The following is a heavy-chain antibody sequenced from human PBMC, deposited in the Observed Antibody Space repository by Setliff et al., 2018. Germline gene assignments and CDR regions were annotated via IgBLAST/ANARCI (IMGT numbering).Heavy chain of an antibody. CDR2: IYPGDSDI. D-gene: IGHD3-3*01. J-gene: IGHJ3*02. CDR1: GYRFTSYW. V-gene: IGHV5-51*01. Sequence: GESLKISCQGSGYRFTSYWIGWVRQMPGKGLEWMGIIYPGDSDIRYSPSFQGQVTISADKSISTAYLQWSSLKASDTAMYYCARQAIFGSDAFDIWGQGTMVTVSS. CDR3: ARQAIFGSDAFDI.